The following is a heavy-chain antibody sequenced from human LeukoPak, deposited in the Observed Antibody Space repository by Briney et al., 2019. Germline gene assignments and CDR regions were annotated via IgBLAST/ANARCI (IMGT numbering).Heavy chain of an antibody. CDR2: IIPILGIA. V-gene: IGHV1-69*02. CDR1: GGTFSSYT. J-gene: IGHJ4*02. Sequence: GSSVKVSCKASGGTFSSYTISWVRQAPGQGLEWMGRIIPILGIANYAQKFQGRVTITADKSTSTAYMELRSLRSDETAVYYCATYCGGDCYTGYWGRGTLVTVSS. CDR3: ATYCGGDCYTGY. D-gene: IGHD2-21*02.